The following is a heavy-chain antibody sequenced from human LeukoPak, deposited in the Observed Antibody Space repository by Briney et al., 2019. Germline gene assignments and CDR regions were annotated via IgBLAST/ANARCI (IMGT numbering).Heavy chain of an antibody. CDR3: ARDRRHRVSRNYYYYMDV. CDR2: IYHSGST. CDR1: GYSISSGYY. V-gene: IGHV4-38-2*02. J-gene: IGHJ6*03. Sequence: SETLSLTCTVSGYSISSGYYWGWIRQPPGKGLEWIGSIYHSGSTYYNPSLKSRVTISVDTSKNQFSLKLSSVTAADTAVYYCARDRRHRVSRNYYYYMDVWGKGTTVTVSS. D-gene: IGHD6-13*01.